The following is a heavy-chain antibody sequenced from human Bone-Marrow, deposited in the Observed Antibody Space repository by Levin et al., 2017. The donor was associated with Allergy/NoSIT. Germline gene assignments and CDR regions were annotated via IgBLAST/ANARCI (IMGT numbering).Heavy chain of an antibody. J-gene: IGHJ4*02. CDR2: VNGAGTTT. V-gene: IGHV3-23*01. CDR3: ARRVRYCSRVSCYEGYFFDS. Sequence: GGSLRLSCSASGFTFNNYVMTWVRQAPGKGLEWISTVNGAGTTTYYANSVKGRFTISRDNSDNTLSLQMNSLRVEDTAVYYCARRVRYCSRVSCYEGYFFDSWGQGTLVSVSS. CDR1: GFTFNNYV. D-gene: IGHD2-2*01.